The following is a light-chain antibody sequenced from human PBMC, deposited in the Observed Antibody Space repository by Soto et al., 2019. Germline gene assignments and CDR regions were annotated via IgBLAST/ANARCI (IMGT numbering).Light chain of an antibody. CDR2: GTS. CDR3: QQYTTSPPT. V-gene: IGKV3-20*01. CDR1: QTVGGNY. Sequence: EIVLTQSPGTLSLSPGEGATLSCRASQTVGGNYLAWYQQKPGQAPRLLIYGTSNRATGIPDRFSGSGSGTDFSLSISRLEPEDCAVFYCQQYTTSPPTVGGGTKVEIK. J-gene: IGKJ4*01.